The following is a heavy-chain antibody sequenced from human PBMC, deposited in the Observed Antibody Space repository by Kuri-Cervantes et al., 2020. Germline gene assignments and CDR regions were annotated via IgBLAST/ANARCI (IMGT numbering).Heavy chain of an antibody. CDR1: GYRFTSYW. CDR2: IYPGDSDT. Sequence: GGSLRLSCKGSGYRFTSYWIGWVRQMPGKGLEWMGIIYPGDSDTRYSPSFQGQVTISADKSISTAYLQWSSLKASDTAMYYCARQITKSGETLYWYFDLWGRGTLVTVSS. D-gene: IGHD3-10*01. J-gene: IGHJ2*01. CDR3: ARQITKSGETLYWYFDL. V-gene: IGHV5-51*01.